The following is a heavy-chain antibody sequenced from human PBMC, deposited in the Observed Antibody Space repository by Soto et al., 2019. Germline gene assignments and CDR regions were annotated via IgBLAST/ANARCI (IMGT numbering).Heavy chain of an antibody. CDR3: ARSGGVLRYFITGDRARGMDV. J-gene: IGHJ6*02. CDR1: GFTFSSYW. Sequence: QSGGSLRLSCAASGFTFSSYWMHWVRQAPGKGLVWVSRINSDGSSTSYADSVKGRFTISRDNAKNPLYLQMNSLRAEDTAVYYCARSGGVLRYFITGDRARGMDVWGQGTTVTVSS. D-gene: IGHD3-9*01. CDR2: INSDGSST. V-gene: IGHV3-74*01.